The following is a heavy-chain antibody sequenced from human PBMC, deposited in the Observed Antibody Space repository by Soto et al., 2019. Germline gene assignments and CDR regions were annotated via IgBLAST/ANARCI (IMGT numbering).Heavy chain of an antibody. D-gene: IGHD3-22*01. CDR3: TTDLSYIDYYDSSGYYRDAFDI. V-gene: IGHV3-23*01. CDR2: ITGSGGST. J-gene: IGHJ3*02. CDR1: GFTLSTYS. Sequence: GSLRLSCVASGFTLSTYSMSWVRQAPGKGLEWVSAITGSGGSTYYADSVKGRFTITRDNSKSTVSLHMNSLKTEDTAVYYCTTDLSYIDYYDSSGYYRDAFDIWGQGTMVTVSS.